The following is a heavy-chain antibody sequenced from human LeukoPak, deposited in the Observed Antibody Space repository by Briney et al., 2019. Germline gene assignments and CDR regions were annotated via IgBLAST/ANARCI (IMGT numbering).Heavy chain of an antibody. J-gene: IGHJ4*02. Sequence: SETLSLTCAVYGGSFSGYYWSWIRQLPGKGLEWIGEINHSGSTNYNPSLKSRVTISVDTSKNQFSLKLSSLTAADTAVYYCARRGGQWLVRGLFDYWGQGTLVTVSS. CDR3: ARRGGQWLVRGLFDY. CDR1: GGSFSGYY. CDR2: INHSGST. D-gene: IGHD6-19*01. V-gene: IGHV4-34*01.